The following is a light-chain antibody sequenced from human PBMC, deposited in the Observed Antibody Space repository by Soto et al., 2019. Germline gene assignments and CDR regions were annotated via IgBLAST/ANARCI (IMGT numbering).Light chain of an antibody. J-gene: IGKJ1*01. CDR2: GAS. Sequence: EIVLTQSPSTLSLSPGERATLSCRASQSISSSYLAWYQQKPGQAPRLLIYGASSRDTGVPARFSGSGSGTEFTLTISSLQPEDFAVYYCLQYGSYPVTFGQGTKVDIK. CDR3: LQYGSYPVT. V-gene: IGKV3-20*01. CDR1: QSISSSY.